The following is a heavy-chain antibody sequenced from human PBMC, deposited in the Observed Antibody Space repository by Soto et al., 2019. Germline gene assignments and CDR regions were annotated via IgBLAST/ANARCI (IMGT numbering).Heavy chain of an antibody. J-gene: IGHJ3*02. CDR1: GFSLSTSGVG. CDR2: IYWNDDK. CDR3: AHRPPFQQLGIRDAFDI. V-gene: IGHV2-5*01. D-gene: IGHD6-6*01. Sequence: QITLKESGPTLVKPTQTLTLTCTFSGFSLSTSGVGVGWIRQPPGKALEWLALIYWNDDKRYSPSLKSRLTITKDTSKNQVVLTMTNMDPVDTATYYCAHRPPFQQLGIRDAFDIWGQGTMVTASS.